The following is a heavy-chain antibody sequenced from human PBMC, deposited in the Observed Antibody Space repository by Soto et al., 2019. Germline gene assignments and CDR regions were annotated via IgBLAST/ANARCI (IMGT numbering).Heavy chain of an antibody. D-gene: IGHD3-9*01. V-gene: IGHV4-39*01. J-gene: IGHJ3*02. Sequence: QLQLQESGPGLVKPSETLSLTCTVSGGSISSSSYYWGWIRQPPGKGLEWIGSIYYSGSTYYNPSLKSRVTISVDTSKNQFSLKLSSVTAADTAVYYCARVLRYFDWFPGHDAFDIWGQGTMVTVSS. CDR1: GGSISSSSYY. CDR2: IYYSGST. CDR3: ARVLRYFDWFPGHDAFDI.